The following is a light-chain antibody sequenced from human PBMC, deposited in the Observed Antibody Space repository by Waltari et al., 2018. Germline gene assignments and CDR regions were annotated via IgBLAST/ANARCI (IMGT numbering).Light chain of an antibody. CDR3: QQYYGTPIT. CDR2: WAS. V-gene: IGKV4-1*01. CDR1: QSLFSRSNNKDF. J-gene: IGKJ5*01. Sequence: DIVMTQSPDSLAVSLGERATINCKSSQSLFSRSNNKDFLIWYQQKPGQPPTVLFYWASARESGVPDRFSGSGSGTDFTLTISSLQAEDVAVYYCQQYYGTPITFGQGTRLEIK.